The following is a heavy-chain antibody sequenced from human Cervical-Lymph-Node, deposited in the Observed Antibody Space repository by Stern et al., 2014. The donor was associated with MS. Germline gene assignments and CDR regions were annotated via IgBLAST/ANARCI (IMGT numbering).Heavy chain of an antibody. CDR3: ASAYRAS. J-gene: IGHJ4*02. CDR2: INGDGTVS. Sequence: VQLVESGGGIVQPGGSLMISCVASGFNFRTYWMHWVRPGPGKGLEWVSRINGDGTVSTYADSVRGRFTISRNNANNTMSLQLDNLRVEDTAIYYCASAYRASWGQGTLVTVST. V-gene: IGHV3-74*02. D-gene: IGHD1-1*01. CDR1: GFNFRTYW.